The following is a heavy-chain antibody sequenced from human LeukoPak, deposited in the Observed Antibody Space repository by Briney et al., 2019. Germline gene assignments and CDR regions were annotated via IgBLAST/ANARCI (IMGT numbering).Heavy chain of an antibody. CDR3: ARESGYDFLAFDI. CDR2: IYYSGST. V-gene: IGHV4-59*01. Sequence: SETLSLTCAVYGGSFSGYYWSWIRQPPGKGLEWIGYIYYSGSTNYNPSLKSRVTISVDTSKNQFSLKLSSVTAADTAVYYCARESGYDFLAFDIWGQGTMVTVSS. CDR1: GGSFSGYY. D-gene: IGHD5-12*01. J-gene: IGHJ3*02.